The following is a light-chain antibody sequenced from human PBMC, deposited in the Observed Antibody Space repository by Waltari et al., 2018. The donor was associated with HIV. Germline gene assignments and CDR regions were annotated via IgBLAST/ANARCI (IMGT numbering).Light chain of an antibody. J-gene: IGLJ3*02. CDR3: CSYAGSSRV. CDR1: SSDVGSYYL. CDR2: EVS. V-gene: IGLV2-23*02. Sequence: QSALTQPASVSGSPGQSITISCTGTSSDVGSYYLVSWYQQHPGKAPKLIIYEVSKRPSGVSNRFSGSKSGNTASLTISGLQAEDEADYYCCSYAGSSRVFGGGTKLTVL.